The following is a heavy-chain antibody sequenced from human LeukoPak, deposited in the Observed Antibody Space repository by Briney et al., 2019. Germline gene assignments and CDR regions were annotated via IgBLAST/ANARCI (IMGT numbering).Heavy chain of an antibody. CDR3: AKAAVAGVNYYYYYVDV. CDR2: ISGSGGST. Sequence: GGSLRLSCAASGFTFSSYAMSWVRQAPGKGLEWVSAISGSGGSTYYADSVKGRFTISRDNSKNTLYLQMNSLRPEDTAVYYCAKAAVAGVNYYYYYVDVWGKGTTVTVSS. CDR1: GFTFSSYA. V-gene: IGHV3-23*01. J-gene: IGHJ6*03. D-gene: IGHD6-19*01.